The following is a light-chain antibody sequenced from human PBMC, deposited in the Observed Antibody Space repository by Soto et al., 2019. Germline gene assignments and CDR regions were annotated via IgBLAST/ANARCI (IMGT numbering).Light chain of an antibody. Sequence: DIQMTQSPLSVSASVGDRVTITCRASQGISNWLAWYHQKPGKAPKLLIYTASSLQGGVPSRFSGSGSGTDFTLTISSLQPEDFATDYCQQTNSFPFTFGPGTTVDVK. CDR1: QGISNW. V-gene: IGKV1-12*01. CDR2: TAS. J-gene: IGKJ3*01. CDR3: QQTNSFPFT.